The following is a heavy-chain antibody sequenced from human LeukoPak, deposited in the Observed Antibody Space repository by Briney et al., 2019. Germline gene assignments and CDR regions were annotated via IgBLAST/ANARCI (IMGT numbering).Heavy chain of an antibody. CDR1: GCSISSGSYY. J-gene: IGHJ3*02. CDR2: IYTSGST. D-gene: IGHD3-22*01. V-gene: IGHV4-61*02. Sequence: SQTLSLTCSVSGCSISSGSYYWSWIRQPAGKGLEWIGRIYTSGSTNYNPSLKSRVTISVATSKNQFSLKLSSVTAADTAVYYCARDLYYYDSSGYYLWGFDIWGQGTMVTVSS. CDR3: ARDLYYYDSSGYYLWGFDI.